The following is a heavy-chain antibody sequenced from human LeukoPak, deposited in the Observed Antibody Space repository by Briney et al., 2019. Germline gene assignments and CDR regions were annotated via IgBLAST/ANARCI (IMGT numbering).Heavy chain of an antibody. CDR1: GYTFTSYA. V-gene: IGHV1-18*01. CDR3: ARHSSHSHFDY. D-gene: IGHD3-22*01. J-gene: IGHJ4*02. CDR2: INTYNGNT. Sequence: ASVNVSCKASGYTFTSYAFSWVRQAPGQGLEWMGWINTYNGNTDYAQKLQGRVTMTTDTSTSTAYMEMRSLRSDDTAVYYCARHSSHSHFDYWGQGTLVTVSS.